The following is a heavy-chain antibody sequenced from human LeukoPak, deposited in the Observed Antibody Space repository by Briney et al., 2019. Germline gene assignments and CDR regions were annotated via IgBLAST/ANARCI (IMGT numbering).Heavy chain of an antibody. V-gene: IGHV4-59*08. CDR1: GGSISSYY. J-gene: IGHJ4*02. D-gene: IGHD3-16*01. Sequence: RPSETLSLTCTVSGGSISSYYWSWIRQPPGRGLEWIGYIYYSGSTNYNPSLKSRVTISVDTSKNQFSLKLSSVTAADTAVYYCARQGQRTYYFDYWGQGTLVTVSS. CDR2: IYYSGST. CDR3: ARQGQRTYYFDY.